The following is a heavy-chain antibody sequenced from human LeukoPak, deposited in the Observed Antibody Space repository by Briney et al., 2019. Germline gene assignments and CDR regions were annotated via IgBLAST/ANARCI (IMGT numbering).Heavy chain of an antibody. CDR1: GFTFSSYA. J-gene: IGHJ4*02. CDR3: ARDGSPYNPRFDY. D-gene: IGHD5-24*01. V-gene: IGHV3-30-3*01. CDR2: ISYDGSNK. Sequence: AGGSLRLSCAASGFTFSSYAMHWVRQAPGLGLEWVAVISYDGSNKYYADSVKGRFTISRDNSKNTLYLQMNSLRAEDTAVYYCARDGSPYNPRFDYWGQGTLVTVSS.